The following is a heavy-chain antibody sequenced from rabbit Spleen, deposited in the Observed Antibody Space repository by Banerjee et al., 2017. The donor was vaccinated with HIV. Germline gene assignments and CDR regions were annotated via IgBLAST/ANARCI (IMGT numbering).Heavy chain of an antibody. CDR3: ARDTGTSFSSYGMDL. D-gene: IGHD7-1*01. J-gene: IGHJ6*01. Sequence: QSLEESGGDLVKPGASLTLTCTASGVSFSSNEYMCWVRQAPGKGLEWISCIAGDSSGFTYSATWAKGRFTCSKTSSTTVTLQMTSLTVADTATYFCARDTGTSFSSYGMDLWGPGTLVTVS. V-gene: IGHV1S40*01. CDR2: IAGDSSGFT. CDR1: GVSFSSNEY.